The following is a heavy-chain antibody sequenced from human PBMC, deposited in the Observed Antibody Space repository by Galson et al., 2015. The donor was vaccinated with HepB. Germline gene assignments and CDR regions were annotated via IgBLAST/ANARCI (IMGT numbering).Heavy chain of an antibody. V-gene: IGHV3-15*01. CDR2: IKSKTDGGTT. Sequence: SLRLSCAASGFTFSNAWMSWVRQAPGKGLEWVGRIKSKTDGGTTDYAAPVKGRFTISKDDSKNTLYLQMNSLKTEDTAVYYCTTDRGATIFGVNYYYYYYMDVWGKGTTVTVSS. CDR1: GFTFSNAW. D-gene: IGHD3-3*01. CDR3: TTDRGATIFGVNYYYYYYMDV. J-gene: IGHJ6*03.